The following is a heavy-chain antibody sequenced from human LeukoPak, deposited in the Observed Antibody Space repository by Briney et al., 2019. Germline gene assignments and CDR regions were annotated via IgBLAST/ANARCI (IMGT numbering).Heavy chain of an antibody. CDR3: ARANYGSGSYYKTLDWFDP. J-gene: IGHJ5*02. CDR1: GGSISSSSYY. CDR2: IYYSGST. V-gene: IGHV4-39*07. Sequence: SETLSLTCTVSGGSISSSSYYWGWIRQPPGKGLEWIGRIYYSGSTYYNPSLKSRVTISVDTSKNQFSLKLSSVTAADTAVYYCARANYGSGSYYKTLDWFDPWGQGTLVTVSS. D-gene: IGHD3-10*01.